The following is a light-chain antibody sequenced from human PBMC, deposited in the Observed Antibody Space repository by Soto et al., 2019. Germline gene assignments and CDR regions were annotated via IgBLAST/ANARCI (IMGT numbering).Light chain of an antibody. CDR3: QQYGSSSTWT. CDR1: QSVSSSD. CDR2: GAS. V-gene: IGKV3-20*01. J-gene: IGKJ1*01. Sequence: EIVLTQYPGTLSLSPGERATLSCRASQSVSSSDLAWYQQKPGQAPRLLIYGASSRATGIPDRFSGSGSGTDFTLTISRLEPEDFAVYYCQQYGSSSTWTFGQGTMADVK.